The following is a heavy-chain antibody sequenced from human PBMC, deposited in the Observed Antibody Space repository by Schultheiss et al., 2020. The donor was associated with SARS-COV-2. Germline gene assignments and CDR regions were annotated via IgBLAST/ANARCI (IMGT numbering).Heavy chain of an antibody. D-gene: IGHD5-12*01. Sequence: SQTLSLTFAISGDSVSSNSAAWNWSRQSPSRGLEWLGRTYYRSKWYNDYAVSVKSRITINPDTSKNQFSLQLNSVTPEDTAVYYCARDSGYDFDYYYYYMDVWGKGTTVTVAS. V-gene: IGHV6-1*01. CDR1: GDSVSSNSAA. CDR2: TYYRSKWYN. CDR3: ARDSGYDFDYYYYYMDV. J-gene: IGHJ6*03.